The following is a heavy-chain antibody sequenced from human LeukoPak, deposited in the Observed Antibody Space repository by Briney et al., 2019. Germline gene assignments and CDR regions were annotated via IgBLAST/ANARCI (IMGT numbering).Heavy chain of an antibody. D-gene: IGHD6-13*01. V-gene: IGHV1-2*02. J-gene: IGHJ5*02. Sequence: ASVTVSCKASGYTFTGYYMHWVRQAPGQGLEWMGWINPNSGGTNYAQKFQGRVTMTRDTSISTAYMELSRLRSDDTAVYYCARDPVEGIAAAGGLDPWGQGTLVTVSS. CDR3: ARDPVEGIAAAGGLDP. CDR1: GYTFTGYY. CDR2: INPNSGGT.